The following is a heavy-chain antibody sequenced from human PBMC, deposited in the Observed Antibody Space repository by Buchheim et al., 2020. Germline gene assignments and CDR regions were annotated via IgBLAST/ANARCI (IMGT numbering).Heavy chain of an antibody. CDR1: GDSISSYY. J-gene: IGHJ4*02. D-gene: IGHD3-22*01. CDR2: IFTSGST. Sequence: QVQLRESGPALVKPSETLSLTCIVSGDSISSYYWSWIRQPAGKGLEWLGRIFTSGSTDYNPALKSRVTMSVDMSKNQFSLKLTSVTAADTAVYYCARDYGYYDSGVYFDHWGPGNL. CDR3: ARDYGYYDSGVYFDH. V-gene: IGHV4-4*07.